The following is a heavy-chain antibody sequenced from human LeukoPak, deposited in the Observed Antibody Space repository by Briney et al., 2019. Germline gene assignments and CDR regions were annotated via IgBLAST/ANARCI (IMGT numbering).Heavy chain of an antibody. CDR1: GFTFDDYA. CDR2: ISWNSGSI. J-gene: IGHJ6*02. V-gene: IGHV3-9*01. Sequence: GGSLRLSCPASGFTFDDYAMHWLRQAPGKGLEWVSGISWNSGSIGYADSVKGRFTISRDNAKNSLYLQMNSLRAEDTALYYCAKAYGIVGARYDYYYGMDVWGQGTTVTVSS. D-gene: IGHD1-26*01. CDR3: AKAYGIVGARYDYYYGMDV.